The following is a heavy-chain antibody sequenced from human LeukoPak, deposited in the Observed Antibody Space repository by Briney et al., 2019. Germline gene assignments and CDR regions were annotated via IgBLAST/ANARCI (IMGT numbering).Heavy chain of an antibody. D-gene: IGHD6-19*01. CDR1: GYTFTGYY. CDR3: ARVSVAGTPDRDYFDY. CDR2: INPNSGGT. Sequence: ASVKVSCKASGYTFTGYYMHWVRQAPGQGLEWMGCINPNSGGTNYAQKFQGRVTTTGDTSISTAYMELSRLRSDDTAVYYCARVSVAGTPDRDYFDYWGQGTLVTVSS. V-gene: IGHV1-2*02. J-gene: IGHJ4*02.